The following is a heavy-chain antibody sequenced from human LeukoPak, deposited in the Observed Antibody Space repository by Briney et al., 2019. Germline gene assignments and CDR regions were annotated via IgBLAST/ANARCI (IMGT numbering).Heavy chain of an antibody. V-gene: IGHV1-8*01. CDR3: ARSPRLVYDFWSGYYGADPDYYYYYYMDD. Sequence: ASVKVSCKASGYTFTSYDINWVRQATGQGLEWRGWINPNSGNTGYAQKSQGRVTMTRNTSISTAYIELSSLRSEDTAVYYCARSPRLVYDFWSGYYGADPDYYYYYYMDDWGKGTTVTVSS. CDR1: GYTFTSYD. J-gene: IGHJ6*03. CDR2: INPNSGNT. D-gene: IGHD3-3*01.